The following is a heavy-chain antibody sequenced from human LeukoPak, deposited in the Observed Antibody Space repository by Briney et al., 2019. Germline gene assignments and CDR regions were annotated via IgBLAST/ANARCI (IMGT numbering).Heavy chain of an antibody. J-gene: IGHJ5*02. Sequence: GASVKVSCKASGYTFTGYYMHWVRQAPGRGLEWMGGIIPIFGTANYAQKFQGRVTITADESTSTAYMELSSLRSEDTAVYYCARDHRTYNWNRVWFDPWGQGTLVTVSS. CDR2: IIPIFGTA. CDR1: GYTFTGYY. V-gene: IGHV1-69*13. CDR3: ARDHRTYNWNRVWFDP. D-gene: IGHD1-20*01.